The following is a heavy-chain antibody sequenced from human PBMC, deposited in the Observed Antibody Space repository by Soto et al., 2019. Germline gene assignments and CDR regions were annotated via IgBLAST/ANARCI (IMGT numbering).Heavy chain of an antibody. CDR3: ARGVMIVVVPGYFDY. D-gene: IGHD3-22*01. J-gene: IGHJ4*02. CDR1: GGSISNYY. V-gene: IGHV4-34*01. CDR2: INHSGST. Sequence: PSETLSLTCTVSGGSISNYYWSWIRQPPGKGLEWIGEINHSGSTNYNPSLKSRVTISVDTSKNQFSLKLSSVTAADTAVYYCARGVMIVVVPGYFDYWGQGTLVTVSS.